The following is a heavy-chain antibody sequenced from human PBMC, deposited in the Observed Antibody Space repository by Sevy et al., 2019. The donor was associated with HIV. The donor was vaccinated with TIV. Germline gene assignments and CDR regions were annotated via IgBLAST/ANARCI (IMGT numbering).Heavy chain of an antibody. CDR2: IRSKAYGGTT. D-gene: IGHD1-26*01. J-gene: IGHJ5*02. Sequence: GGSLRLSCTASGFTFGDYAMSWVRQAPGKGLEWVGFIRSKAYGGTTEYAASVKGRFTISRDDSKSIAYLKMNSLKTEDTAVYYCTRDRYSGSYPDWFDPWGQGTLVTVSS. CDR1: GFTFGDYA. CDR3: TRDRYSGSYPDWFDP. V-gene: IGHV3-49*04.